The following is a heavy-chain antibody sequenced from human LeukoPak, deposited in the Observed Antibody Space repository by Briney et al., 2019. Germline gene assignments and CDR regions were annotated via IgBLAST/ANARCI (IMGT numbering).Heavy chain of an antibody. V-gene: IGHV3-23*01. Sequence: PGGSLRLSCAASGFTFSSYAMGWVRQAPGKGLEWVSAISGSGGSTYYADSVKGRFTISRDNSKNTLYLQMNSLTAEDTAIYFCAKDGGFWSGYYPYWGQGTLVTVSS. D-gene: IGHD3-3*01. CDR1: GFTFSSYA. CDR3: AKDGGFWSGYYPY. J-gene: IGHJ4*02. CDR2: ISGSGGST.